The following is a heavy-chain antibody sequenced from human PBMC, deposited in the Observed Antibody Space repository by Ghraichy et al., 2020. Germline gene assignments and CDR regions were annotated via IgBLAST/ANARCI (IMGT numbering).Heavy chain of an antibody. V-gene: IGHV3-30*18. D-gene: IGHD1-26*01. CDR1: GFTFSSYG. J-gene: IGHJ4*02. CDR2: ISYDGSNK. CDR3: AKDQFRGGIVGASGISDFDY. Sequence: GGSLRLSCAASGFTFSSYGIHWVRQAPGKGLEWVAVISYDGSNKYYADSVKGRFTISRDNSKNTLYLQMNSLRAEDTALYYCAKDQFRGGIVGASGISDFDYWGQGTLVTVSS.